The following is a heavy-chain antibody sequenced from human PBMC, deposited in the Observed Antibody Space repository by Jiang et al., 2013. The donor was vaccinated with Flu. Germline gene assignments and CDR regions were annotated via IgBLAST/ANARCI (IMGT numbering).Heavy chain of an antibody. J-gene: IGHJ6*02. CDR2: IYYSGST. D-gene: IGHD3-3*01. V-gene: IGHV4-30-4*01. CDR3: ARALSFWSGSYYYYGMDV. Sequence: GPGLVKPSQTLSLTCTVSGGSISSGDYYWSWIRQPPGKGLEWIGYIYYSGSTYYNPSLKSRVTISVDTSKNQFSLKLSSVTAADTAVYYCARALSFWSGSYYYYGMDVWGQGTTVTVSS. CDR1: GGSISSGDYY.